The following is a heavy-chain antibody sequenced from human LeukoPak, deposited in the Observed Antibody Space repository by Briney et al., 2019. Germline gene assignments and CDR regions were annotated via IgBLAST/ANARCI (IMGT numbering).Heavy chain of an antibody. J-gene: IGHJ4*02. CDR1: GFTFSSYA. V-gene: IGHV3-23*01. D-gene: IGHD3-10*01. CDR3: AKAPYDSGRCYFDY. Sequence: GGSLRLSCAASGFTFSSYAMSWVRQAPGKGLEWVSVISGSGGSTYYADPVKGRFTISRDNSKNTLYLQMNSLRAEDTALFYCAKAPYDSGRCYFDYWGQGTLVTVSS. CDR2: ISGSGGST.